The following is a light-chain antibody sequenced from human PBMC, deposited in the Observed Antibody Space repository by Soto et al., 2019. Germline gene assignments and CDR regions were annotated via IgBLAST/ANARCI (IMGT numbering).Light chain of an antibody. CDR1: SSDVGSYNL. CDR2: EGS. CDR3: CSYAGSSTYVV. V-gene: IGLV2-23*01. J-gene: IGLJ2*01. Sequence: QSVLTQPASVSGSPGQSITISCTGTSSDVGSYNLVSWYQHHPGKAPKLMIYEGSKRPSGVSNRFSGSKSGNTASLTISGLQAEDEAEYYCCSYAGSSTYVVFGGGTKLTVL.